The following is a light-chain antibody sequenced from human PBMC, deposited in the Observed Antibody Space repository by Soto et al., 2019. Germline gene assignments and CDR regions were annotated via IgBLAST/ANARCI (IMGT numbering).Light chain of an antibody. Sequence: EDVLTQSPGPLSLSPGERATLSCSASQIISSNYLAWYQQKPGQAPRLVIYHASSRATGIPDRFSGSGSGTDFSLIISRLEPEDFAVYYCQQYNIAPQTFGQGTKVEIK. V-gene: IGKV3-20*01. CDR2: HAS. CDR3: QQYNIAPQT. CDR1: QIISSNY. J-gene: IGKJ1*01.